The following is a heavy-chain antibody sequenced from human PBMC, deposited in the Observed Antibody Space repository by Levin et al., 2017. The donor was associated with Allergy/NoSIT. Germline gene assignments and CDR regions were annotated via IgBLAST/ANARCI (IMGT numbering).Heavy chain of an antibody. CDR2: IDPFSGDT. CDR1: GYTFTGYY. CDR3: ARVPPTYQLLETPPKDFYYGLDV. J-gene: IGHJ6*02. Sequence: PGESLKISCKASGYTFTGYYVHWVRQAPGQGLEWMGWIDPFSGDTNYAQKFQGKVTMTRDTMNTAYLELSRLRSDDTAVYYCARVPPTYQLLETPPKDFYYGLDVWGQGTTVIVSS. D-gene: IGHD2-2*01. V-gene: IGHV1-2*02.